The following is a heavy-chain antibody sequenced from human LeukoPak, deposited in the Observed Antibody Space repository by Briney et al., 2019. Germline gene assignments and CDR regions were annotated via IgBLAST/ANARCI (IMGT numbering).Heavy chain of an antibody. V-gene: IGHV4-39*07. D-gene: IGHD6-13*01. CDR1: GGSIGSSSFY. CDR3: VRHADIIAAAPFDY. Sequence: PSETLSLTCTVSGGSIGSSSFYWGWIRQPPGTSLEWIGSIYYSGSTNYNPSLKSRVTISVDTSKNQFSLKLSSVTAADTAVYYCVRHADIIAAAPFDYWGQGTLVTVSS. CDR2: IYYSGST. J-gene: IGHJ4*02.